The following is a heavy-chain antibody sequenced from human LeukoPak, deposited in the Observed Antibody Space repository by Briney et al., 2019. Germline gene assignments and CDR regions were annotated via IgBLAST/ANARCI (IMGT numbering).Heavy chain of an antibody. V-gene: IGHV4-4*07. Sequence: AETLSLTCTVSGGSISSYYWSWIRQPAGKGLEWIGRICTSGSTNYNPSLKSRVTMSVDTSKNQFSLKLSTVTAAATAVYYCARAGIVVVHPYYYYMDVWGKGTTVTVSS. CDR1: GGSISSYY. CDR2: ICTSGST. D-gene: IGHD2-2*01. J-gene: IGHJ6*03. CDR3: ARAGIVVVHPYYYYMDV.